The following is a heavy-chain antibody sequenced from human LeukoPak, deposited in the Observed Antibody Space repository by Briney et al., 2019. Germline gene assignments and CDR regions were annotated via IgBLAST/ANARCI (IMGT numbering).Heavy chain of an antibody. CDR3: VRHLKRKDYGDYGPCFDY. Sequence: PSETLSLTCTVSGGSISSYYWSWIRQPPGKGLEWIGYIYDSGSTNYNPSLKSRVTISAGTSNNQFSLKLSSVTAADTAVYYCVRHLKRKDYGDYGPCFDYWGQGTLVTVSS. D-gene: IGHD4-17*01. J-gene: IGHJ4*02. V-gene: IGHV4-59*08. CDR1: GGSISSYY. CDR2: IYDSGST.